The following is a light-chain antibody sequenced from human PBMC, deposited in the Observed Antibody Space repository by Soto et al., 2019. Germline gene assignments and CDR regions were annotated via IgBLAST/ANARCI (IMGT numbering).Light chain of an antibody. CDR2: RAS. V-gene: IGKV1-5*03. Sequence: DIQMTQSPSTLSASVGNRVTITCRASQTISSWLAWYQQKPGRAPKLLIYRASTLQSGVPSRFSGSGSGTEFTLTISSLQPDDFATYYCQQYFSHWTFGQGTKVE. J-gene: IGKJ1*01. CDR3: QQYFSHWT. CDR1: QTISSW.